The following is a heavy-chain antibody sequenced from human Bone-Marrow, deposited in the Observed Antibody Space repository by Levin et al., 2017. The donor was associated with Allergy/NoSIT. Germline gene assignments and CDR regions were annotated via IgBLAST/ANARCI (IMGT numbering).Heavy chain of an antibody. J-gene: IGHJ4*02. V-gene: IGHV4-39*01. CDR1: GGSISSSTYS. D-gene: IGHD3-10*01. CDR2: VYYTGST. CDR3: ARAPYYGPARPYQSDY. Sequence: SETLSLTCSVSGGSISSSTYSWGWIRQPPGKGLEWIGNVYYTGSTHYNPSLKSRVTISADTSKNQFSLKLSSVTAADTAVYYCARAPYYGPARPYQSDYWGQGTLVTVSS.